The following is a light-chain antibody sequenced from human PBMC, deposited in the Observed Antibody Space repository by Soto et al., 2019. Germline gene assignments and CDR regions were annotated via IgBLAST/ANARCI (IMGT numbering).Light chain of an antibody. CDR1: QSISSY. Sequence: DIQMTQSPSSLSASVGDRVTITCRASQSISSYLNWYQQKPGKAPKLLIYAASSLQSGVPSRFSGSGSGTDFTLTIRSLQPEDFAPYYCQQSYSTPPTFGQGTKVEIK. CDR3: QQSYSTPPT. J-gene: IGKJ1*01. CDR2: AAS. V-gene: IGKV1-39*01.